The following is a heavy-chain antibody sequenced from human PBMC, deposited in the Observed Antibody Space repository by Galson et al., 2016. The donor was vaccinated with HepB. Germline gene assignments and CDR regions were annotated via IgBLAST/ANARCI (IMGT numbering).Heavy chain of an antibody. D-gene: IGHD3-3*01. J-gene: IGHJ4*02. CDR2: IYWDDDK. CDR1: GFSLSTSGVG. V-gene: IGHV2-5*02. CDR3: AHSDYDFWSGYYTGGGYFDY. Sequence: PALVKPTQTLTLTCTFSGFSLSTSGVGVGWIRQPPGKALEWLALIYWDDDKRYSPSLESRLTITKDTSKNQVVLTMTNMDPVDTATYYCAHSDYDFWSGYYTGGGYFDYWGQGTLVTVSS.